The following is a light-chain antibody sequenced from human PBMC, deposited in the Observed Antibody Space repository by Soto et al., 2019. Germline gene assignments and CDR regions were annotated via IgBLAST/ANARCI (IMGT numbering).Light chain of an antibody. CDR3: SSYTSSSTVV. CDR2: DVT. CDR1: SSDVGGYNF. Sequence: QSSLTQPAFVSESPGQWITISCTGTSSDVGGYNFVSWYQQHPGKVPKLMIYDVTYRPSGVSNRFSGSKSGNTASLTISGLQAEDEADYYCSSYTSSSTVVFGTGTKLTVL. J-gene: IGLJ1*01. V-gene: IGLV2-14*01.